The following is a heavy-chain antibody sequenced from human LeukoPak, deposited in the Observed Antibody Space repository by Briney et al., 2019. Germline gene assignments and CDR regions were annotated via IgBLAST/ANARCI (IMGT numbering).Heavy chain of an antibody. CDR1: GYTFTSYD. Sequence: ASVKVSCKASGYTFTSYDINWVRQAPGQGLEWMGGIIPIFGTANYAQKFQGRVTITADESTSTAYMELSSLRSEDTAVYYCARSLFARGDYWGQGTLVTVSS. D-gene: IGHD2-21*01. CDR3: ARSLFARGDY. J-gene: IGHJ4*02. CDR2: IIPIFGTA. V-gene: IGHV1-69*13.